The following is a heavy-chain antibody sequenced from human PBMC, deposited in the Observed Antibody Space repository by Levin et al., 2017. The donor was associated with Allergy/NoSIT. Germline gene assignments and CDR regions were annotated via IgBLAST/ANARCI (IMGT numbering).Heavy chain of an antibody. CDR2: ISGSGGST. CDR1: GFTFSSYA. CDR3: AKDGTAMVPNDAFDI. J-gene: IGHJ3*02. D-gene: IGHD5-18*01. Sequence: ASETLSLTCAASGFTFSSYAMSWVRQAPGKGLEWVSAISGSGGSTYYADSVKGRFTISRDNSKNTLYLQMNSLRAEDTAVYYCAKDGTAMVPNDAFDIWGQGTMVTVSS. V-gene: IGHV3-23*01.